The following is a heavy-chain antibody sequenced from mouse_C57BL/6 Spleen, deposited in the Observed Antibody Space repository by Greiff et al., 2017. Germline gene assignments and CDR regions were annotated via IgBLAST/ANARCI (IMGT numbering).Heavy chain of an antibody. V-gene: IGHV1-69*01. Sequence: VQLQQPGAELVMPGASVKLSCKASGYTFTSYWMHWVKQRPGQGLEWIGEIDPSDSYTNYDQKFKGKSTLTVDKSSSTAYMQLSSLTSEDSAVYYCERERRTTSYFDYWGQGTTLTVSS. J-gene: IGHJ2*01. CDR3: ERERRTTSYFDY. CDR1: GYTFTSYW. CDR2: IDPSDSYT. D-gene: IGHD1-1*01.